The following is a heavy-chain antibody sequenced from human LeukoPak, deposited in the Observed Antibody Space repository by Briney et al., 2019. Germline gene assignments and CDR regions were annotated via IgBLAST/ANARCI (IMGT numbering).Heavy chain of an antibody. Sequence: GASVKDSCKASGYTFTSYYMHWVRQAPGQGLEWMGIINPSGGSTSYAQKIQGRVTMTRDTSTSTVYMELSSLRSEDTAVYYCARGHTPYSGSYYAGGRDYWGQGTLVTVSS. CDR2: INPSGGST. V-gene: IGHV1-46*01. D-gene: IGHD1-26*01. CDR1: GYTFTSYY. J-gene: IGHJ4*02. CDR3: ARGHTPYSGSYYAGGRDY.